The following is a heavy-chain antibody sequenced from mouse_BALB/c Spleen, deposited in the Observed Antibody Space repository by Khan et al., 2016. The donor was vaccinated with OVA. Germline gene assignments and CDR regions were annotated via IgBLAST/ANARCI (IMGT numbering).Heavy chain of an antibody. J-gene: IGHJ4*01. V-gene: IGHV14-3*02. D-gene: IGHD1-2*01. Sequence: VQLKQSGAELVKPGASVKLSCIVSGFNIKDTYMHWVKQRPEQGLDWIGRIDPANGNTKYDPNFQGKATITTEPSSNTAYLLLSSLTSEDTAVYYCSYSLLLYAIDYWGQGTSVTVSS. CDR1: GFNIKDTY. CDR2: IDPANGNT. CDR3: SYSLLLYAIDY.